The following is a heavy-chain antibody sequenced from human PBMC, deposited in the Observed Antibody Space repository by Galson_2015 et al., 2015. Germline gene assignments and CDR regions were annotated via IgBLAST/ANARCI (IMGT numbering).Heavy chain of an antibody. D-gene: IGHD3-22*01. CDR2: ISSMSGTT. CDR1: GGTFGIYA. CDR3: ARGEADYGDYSIAFDI. J-gene: IGHJ3*02. Sequence: SVKVSCKASGGTFGIYAINWVRRAPGQGLQWVGGISSMSGTTKDAQKFQDRVTISADESTSTAYMELSSLRSEDTAVYLCARGEADYGDYSIAFDIWGQGTMVTVSS. V-gene: IGHV1-69*13.